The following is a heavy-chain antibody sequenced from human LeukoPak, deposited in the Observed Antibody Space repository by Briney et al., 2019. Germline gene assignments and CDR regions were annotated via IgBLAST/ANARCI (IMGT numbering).Heavy chain of an antibody. V-gene: IGHV4-59*01. CDR2: VFTSGST. CDR3: AGGGYCSRASCFAPLFDY. CDR1: GASISRYY. Sequence: SGTLSLTCSVSGASISRYYWSWIRQPPGKELELIGYVFTSGSTNYNPSLKSRVTMSGDTSKNQFSLKLNSVTPADTAIYYCAGGGYCSRASCFAPLFDYWGQGALVTVSS. D-gene: IGHD2-2*01. J-gene: IGHJ4*02.